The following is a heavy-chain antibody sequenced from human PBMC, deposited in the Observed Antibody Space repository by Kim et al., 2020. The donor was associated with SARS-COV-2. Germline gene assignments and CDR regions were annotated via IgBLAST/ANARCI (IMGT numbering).Heavy chain of an antibody. CDR1: GGSISSYY. Sequence: SETLSLTCTVTGGSISSYYWSWIRQRPGKGLEWIGSIFYIGPTNYNSSLKSRVTISIDMSKNQISLKMHSVTAADTAVYYCARIYDYSSSLFDPWGQVTL. CDR2: IFYIGPT. CDR3: ARIYDYSSSLFDP. J-gene: IGHJ5*02. D-gene: IGHD6-6*01. V-gene: IGHV4-59*13.